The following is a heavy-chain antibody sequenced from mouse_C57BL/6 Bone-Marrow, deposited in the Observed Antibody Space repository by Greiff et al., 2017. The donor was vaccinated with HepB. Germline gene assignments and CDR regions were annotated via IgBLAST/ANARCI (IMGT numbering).Heavy chain of an antibody. CDR2: ISYDGSN. Sequence: EVKLVESGPGLVKPSQSLSLTCSVTGYSTTSGYYWNWIRQFPGNKLEWMGYISYDGSNNYNPSLKNRISITLDTSKNQFFLKLNSVTTEDTATYYCARGVSFDGYSPWFAYWGQGTLVTVSA. J-gene: IGHJ3*01. V-gene: IGHV3-6*01. CDR1: GYSTTSGYY. CDR3: ARGVSFDGYSPWFAY. D-gene: IGHD2-3*01.